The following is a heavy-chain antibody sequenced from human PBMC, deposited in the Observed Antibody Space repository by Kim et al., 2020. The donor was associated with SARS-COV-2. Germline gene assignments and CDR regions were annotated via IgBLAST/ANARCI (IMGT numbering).Heavy chain of an antibody. CDR1: GGSISSYY. D-gene: IGHD3-10*01. J-gene: IGHJ5*02. CDR2: IYYSGST. V-gene: IGHV4-59*13. Sequence: SETLSLTCTVSGGSISSYYWSWIRQPPGKGLEWIGYIYYSGSTNYNPSLKSRVTISVDTSKNQFSLKLSSVTAADTAVYYCAREGFGELLYLNWFDPWGQVTLVTVSS. CDR3: AREGFGELLYLNWFDP.